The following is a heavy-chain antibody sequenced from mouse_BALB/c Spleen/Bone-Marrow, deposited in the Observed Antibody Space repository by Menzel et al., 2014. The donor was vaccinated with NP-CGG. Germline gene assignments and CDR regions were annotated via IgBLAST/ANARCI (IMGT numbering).Heavy chain of an antibody. V-gene: IGHV3-2*02. CDR1: GYSITSDYA. Sequence: ESGPGLVKPSQSLSLTCTVTGYSITSDYAWNWIQQFPGNTLEWMGYISYSGSTDYNPSLKSRISITRDTSKNQFFLQLNSVTTEDTATHYCARATYYGNFFDYWGQGTTLTVSS. J-gene: IGHJ2*01. CDR2: ISYSGST. D-gene: IGHD2-10*01. CDR3: ARATYYGNFFDY.